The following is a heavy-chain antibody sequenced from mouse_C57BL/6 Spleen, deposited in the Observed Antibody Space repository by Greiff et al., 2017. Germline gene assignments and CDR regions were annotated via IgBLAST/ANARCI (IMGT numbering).Heavy chain of an antibody. V-gene: IGHV1-50*01. CDR2: IDPSDSYT. J-gene: IGHJ2*01. CDR1: GYTFTSYW. Sequence: QVQLKQPGAELVKPGASVKLSCKASGYTFTSYWMQWVKQRPGQGLEWIGEIDPSDSYTNYNQKFKGKATLIVDTSSSTAYMQLSSLTSEDSAVYYCARSDYDGDYWGQGTTLTVSS. D-gene: IGHD2-4*01. CDR3: ARSDYDGDY.